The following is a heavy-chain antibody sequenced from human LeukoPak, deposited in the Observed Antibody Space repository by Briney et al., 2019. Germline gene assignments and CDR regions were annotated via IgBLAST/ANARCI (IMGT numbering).Heavy chain of an antibody. D-gene: IGHD3-10*01. CDR3: ARGGDYYGSGSYSP. Sequence: GGSLRLSCAASGFTFSSYSMNWVRQAPGKGLEWVSYISSSSSTIYHADSVKGRFTISRDNAKNSLYLQMNSLRDEDTAVYYCARGGDYYGSGSYSPWGQGTLVTVSS. CDR1: GFTFSSYS. CDR2: ISSSSSTI. J-gene: IGHJ5*02. V-gene: IGHV3-48*02.